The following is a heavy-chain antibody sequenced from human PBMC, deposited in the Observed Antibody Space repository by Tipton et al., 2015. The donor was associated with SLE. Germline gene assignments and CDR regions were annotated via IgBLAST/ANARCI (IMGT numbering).Heavy chain of an antibody. V-gene: IGHV4-34*01. CDR1: GGSLSGYY. J-gene: IGHJ4*02. CDR3: ARGSGSYD. CDR2: INHSGST. Sequence: TLSLTCAVYGGSLSGYYWSWIRQPPGKGLEWIGEINHSGSTNYNPSLKSRVTISVDTSKNQFSLKLSSVTAADTAVYYCARGSGSYDWGQGTLVTVSS. D-gene: IGHD1-26*01.